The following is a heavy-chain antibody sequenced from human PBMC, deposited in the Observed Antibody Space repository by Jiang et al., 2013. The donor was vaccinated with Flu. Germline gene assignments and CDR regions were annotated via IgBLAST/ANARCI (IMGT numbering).Heavy chain of an antibody. CDR3: ARGSSAGIAVAD. V-gene: IGHV1-2*02. J-gene: IGHJ4*02. CDR1: YTFTGYY. D-gene: IGHD6-19*01. Sequence: YTFTGYYMHWVRQAPGQGLEWMGWINPNSGGTNYAQKFQGRVTMTRDTSISTAYMELSRLRSDDTAVYYCARGSSAGIAVADWGQGTLVTVSS. CDR2: INPNSGGT.